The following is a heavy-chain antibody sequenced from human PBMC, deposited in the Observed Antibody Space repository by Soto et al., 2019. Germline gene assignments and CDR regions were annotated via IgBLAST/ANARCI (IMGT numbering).Heavy chain of an antibody. J-gene: IGHJ4*02. CDR2: ISESGDT. V-gene: IGHV3-23*01. CDR1: GFTLSNYG. Sequence: EVQVLESGGGLVQPGGSLRLSCAASGFTLSNYGMTWVRQAPGKGLEWVSIISESGDTFYADSVKGRFTISRDNSKNTVYLQMNSLRAEDTAVYYCARGGTSRADYWGQGTLVTVSS. CDR3: ARGGTSRADY.